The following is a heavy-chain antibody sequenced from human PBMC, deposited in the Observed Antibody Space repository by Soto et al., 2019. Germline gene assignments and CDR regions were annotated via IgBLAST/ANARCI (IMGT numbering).Heavy chain of an antibody. V-gene: IGHV4-39*01. CDR2: IYYSGST. Sequence: SETLSLTCTVSGGSISSSSYYWGWIRQPPGKGLEWIGSIYYSGSTYYNPSLKSRVTISVDTSKNQFSLKLSSVTAADTAVYYCARHVSVEMANFDYWGQGTLVTVS. CDR1: GGSISSSSYY. CDR3: ARHVSVEMANFDY. D-gene: IGHD5-12*01. J-gene: IGHJ4*02.